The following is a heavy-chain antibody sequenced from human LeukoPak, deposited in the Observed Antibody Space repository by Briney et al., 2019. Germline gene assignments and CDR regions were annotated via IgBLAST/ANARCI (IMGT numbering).Heavy chain of an antibody. CDR1: GYSISSGYY. CDR3: ARHLYDFWSGYLNWFDP. CDR2: IYHSGST. J-gene: IGHJ5*02. Sequence: SETLSLTCAVSGYSISSGYYWGWIRRPPGKGLEWIGSIYHSGSTYYNPSLKGRVTISVDTSKNQFSLKLSSVTAADTAVYYCARHLYDFWSGYLNWFDPWGQGTLVTVSS. V-gene: IGHV4-38-2*01. D-gene: IGHD3-3*01.